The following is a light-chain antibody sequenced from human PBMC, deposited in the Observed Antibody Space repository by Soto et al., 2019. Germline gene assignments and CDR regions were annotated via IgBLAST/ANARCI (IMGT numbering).Light chain of an antibody. J-gene: IGKJ4*01. CDR1: QTVSNTY. CDR2: GAS. Sequence: EIVLTQFPGALSLSPGERVTLSCRASQTVSNTYLAWYQQKSGQAPKFLIYGASNRATGIPDRFSGSGSGTDFTLTISRLEPEDFAVYYCHQYGALPPSFSGGTKVEIK. CDR3: HQYGALPPS. V-gene: IGKV3-20*01.